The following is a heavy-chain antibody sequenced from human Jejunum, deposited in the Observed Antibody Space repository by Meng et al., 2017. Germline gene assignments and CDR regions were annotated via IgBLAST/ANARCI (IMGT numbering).Heavy chain of an antibody. D-gene: IGHD6-19*01. J-gene: IGHJ4*02. CDR1: GDSISSDNW. Sequence: QGRLQEGGPGLVKPSGTLSLTCAVSGDSISSDNWWSWVRQPPGKGPEWIGDIFRTGTSNYSPSLRSRVAIYMDKSKNQFSLSLNSVTAADTAVYYCARKGGTYSTGHFPHFDYWGQGTLVTVSS. V-gene: IGHV4-4*02. CDR3: ARKGGTYSTGHFPHFDY. CDR2: IFRTGTS.